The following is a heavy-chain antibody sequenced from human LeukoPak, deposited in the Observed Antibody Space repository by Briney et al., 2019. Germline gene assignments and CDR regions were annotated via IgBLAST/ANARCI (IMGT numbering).Heavy chain of an antibody. CDR3: ARKANCISGSCRYFDY. CDR2: IYTSGST. CDR1: GGSISSYY. D-gene: IGHD2-21*01. V-gene: IGHV4-4*07. J-gene: IGHJ4*02. Sequence: SETLSLTCTVSGGSISSYYWSWIRQPAGKGLEWIGRIYTSGSTNYNPSLKSRLTMSVDTSKNQFSLKLSSVTAADTAVYYCARKANCISGSCRYFDYWGQGTPVTVSS.